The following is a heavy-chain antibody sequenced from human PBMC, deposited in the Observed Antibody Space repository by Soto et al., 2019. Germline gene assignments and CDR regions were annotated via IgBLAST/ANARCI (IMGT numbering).Heavy chain of an antibody. D-gene: IGHD6-19*01. CDR3: AREAISSGWSGGRIYYFDY. V-gene: IGHV3-9*01. Sequence: EVQLVESGGGLVQPGRSLRLSCAASGFTFDDHAMHWVRQVPGKGLEWVSGLTWNSGTVAYAGSLKGRYTISRDNVKNSLYLQMNSLTPEDTALYCCAREAISSGWSGGRIYYFDYWGQGTLVTVSS. CDR2: LTWNSGTV. CDR1: GFTFDDHA. J-gene: IGHJ4*02.